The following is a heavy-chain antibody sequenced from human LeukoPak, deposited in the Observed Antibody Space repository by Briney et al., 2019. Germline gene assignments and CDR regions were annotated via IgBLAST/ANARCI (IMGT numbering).Heavy chain of an antibody. D-gene: IGHD3-22*01. V-gene: IGHV1-8*03. CDR1: GYTFTNYD. CDR2: MNPNSGNT. Sequence: ASVKVSCKASGYTFTNYDNNWVRQAPGQGLEWMGWMNPNSGNTGYAQKFQGRVTITRNTSISTAYMELSSLRSEDTAVYYCARRRWVSLYYMYVWGKVTTVTVSS. J-gene: IGHJ6*03. CDR3: ARRRWVSLYYMYV.